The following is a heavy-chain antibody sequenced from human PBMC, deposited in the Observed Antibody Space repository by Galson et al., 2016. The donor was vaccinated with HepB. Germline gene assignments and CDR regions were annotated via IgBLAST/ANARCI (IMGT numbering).Heavy chain of an antibody. Sequence: SLRLSCAVFGFNLNSYSMNWVRQAPGKGLEWISYVTSSSSLIFYADSVKGRFTISRDNARNSLYLQMNILRDEDTAVYYCARVVYGSGSCYRFYDYWGQGTLVTVSS. CDR2: VTSSSSLI. CDR1: GFNLNSYS. CDR3: ARVVYGSGSCYRFYDY. V-gene: IGHV3-48*02. J-gene: IGHJ4*02. D-gene: IGHD3-10*01.